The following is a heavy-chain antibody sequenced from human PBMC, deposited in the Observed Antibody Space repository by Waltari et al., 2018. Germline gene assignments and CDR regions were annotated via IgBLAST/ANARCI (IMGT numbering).Heavy chain of an antibody. J-gene: IGHJ4*02. CDR1: GGSISGYY. D-gene: IGHD3-16*01. CDR2: IGGGTGNT. V-gene: IGHV4-59*12. CDR3: ARDPQGVFFDY. Sequence: LTCAVSGGSISGYYWSWIRQSPGKGLEWLGYIGGGTGNTAYNPSLKSRVTISRETSKNHFSLKLTSVTAADMAVYYCARDPQGVFFDYWGQGVLVIVSS.